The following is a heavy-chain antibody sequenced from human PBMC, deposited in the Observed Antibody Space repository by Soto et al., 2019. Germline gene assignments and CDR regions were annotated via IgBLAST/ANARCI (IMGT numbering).Heavy chain of an antibody. CDR2: IYYSGST. J-gene: IGHJ5*02. V-gene: IGHV4-39*01. CDR3: ARHAWFGVLSRFDP. D-gene: IGHD3-10*01. CDR1: GGSISSSSYY. Sequence: QLQLQESGPGLVKPSETLSLTCTVSGGSISSSSYYWGWIRQPPGKGLEWIGSIYYSGSTYYNPSLKSRVTISVDTSKNQFSLKLSSVTAADTAVYHCARHAWFGVLSRFDPWGQGTLVTVSS.